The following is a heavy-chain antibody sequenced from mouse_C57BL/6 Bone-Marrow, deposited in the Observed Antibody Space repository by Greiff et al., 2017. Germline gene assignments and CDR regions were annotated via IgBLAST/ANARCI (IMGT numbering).Heavy chain of an antibody. CDR3: ARSNWDAVDY. Sequence: QVQLQQPGAELVMPGASVKLSCKASGYTFTSYWMHWVKQRPGQGLEWIGEIDPSDSYTNYNQKFKGKSTLTVDKSSSTAYMQLSSLTSDDSAVYYGARSNWDAVDYWGQGTTLTVSS. CDR1: GYTFTSYW. J-gene: IGHJ2*01. V-gene: IGHV1-69*01. CDR2: IDPSDSYT. D-gene: IGHD4-1*01.